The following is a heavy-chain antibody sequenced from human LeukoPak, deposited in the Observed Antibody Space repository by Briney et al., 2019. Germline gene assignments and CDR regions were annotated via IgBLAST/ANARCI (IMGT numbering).Heavy chain of an antibody. CDR2: IGSYAGDT. J-gene: IGHJ5*01. V-gene: IGHV1-18*01. CDR1: TSY. D-gene: IGHD3-22*01. CDR3: ARDFWNFDDSRGYYRDFDS. Sequence: ASVKVFCKATSYISWVRQAPGQGLEWMGWIGSYAGDTYYAQKFQGRVTVTTDTSSSTAYMELRSLRSDDTAVYYCARDFWNFDDSRGYYRDFDSWGQGTLVTVSS.